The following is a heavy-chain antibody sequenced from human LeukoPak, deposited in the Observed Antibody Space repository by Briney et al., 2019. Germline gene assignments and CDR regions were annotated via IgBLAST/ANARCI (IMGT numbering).Heavy chain of an antibody. D-gene: IGHD1-1*01. V-gene: IGHV3-33*01. Sequence: GRSLRLSCAASGFTFSSYGMHWVRQAPGKGLEWVAVIWYDGSNKYYADSVKGRFTISRDNSRNTVYLQMNSLRAEDTAVYYCARDGPAATAGTDYWGQGTLVTVSP. CDR3: ARDGPAATAGTDY. CDR2: IWYDGSNK. J-gene: IGHJ4*02. CDR1: GFTFSSYG.